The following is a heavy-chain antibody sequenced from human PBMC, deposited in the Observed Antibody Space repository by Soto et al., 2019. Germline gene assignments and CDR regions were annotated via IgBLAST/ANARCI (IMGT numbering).Heavy chain of an antibody. CDR1: GFTFSAYA. J-gene: IGHJ4*02. Sequence: GGFLRLSCAASGFTFSAYAMSWVRQAPGKGLEWVSAISGTSPSTYYADSVQGRFTISRDSSRKTLFLQMNTLRAEDTAVYFCAIRIFGVEYWGQGTQVTVSS. CDR3: AIRIFGVEY. V-gene: IGHV3-23*01. D-gene: IGHD3-3*01. CDR2: ISGTSPST.